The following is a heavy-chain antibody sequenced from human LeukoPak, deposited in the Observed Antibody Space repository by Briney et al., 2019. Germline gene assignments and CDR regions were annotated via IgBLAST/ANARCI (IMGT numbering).Heavy chain of an antibody. Sequence: ASVKVSCKASGYTFTGYYMHWVRQAPGQGLEWMGWINPNSGGTNYAQKFQGRVTMTRDTSISTAYMELSRLRSDDTAVYYCARDPRDSSGYYYGETRGDRWDWGQGTLVTVSS. CDR1: GYTFTGYY. CDR2: INPNSGGT. J-gene: IGHJ4*02. D-gene: IGHD3-22*01. V-gene: IGHV1-2*02. CDR3: ARDPRDSSGYYYGETRGDRWD.